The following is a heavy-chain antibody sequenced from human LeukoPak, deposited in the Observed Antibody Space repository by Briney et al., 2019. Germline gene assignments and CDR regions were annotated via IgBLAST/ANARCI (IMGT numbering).Heavy chain of an antibody. CDR3: TRNNWFDP. V-gene: IGHV4-34*01. J-gene: IGHJ5*02. CDR1: GGSISSYY. CDR2: INHSGRT. Sequence: SETLSLTCTVSGGSISSYYWSWIRQTPGKGLEWIGEINHSGRTTYNPSLKSRITISIDTSKNQFSLKLTSVTAADTAVYYCTRNNWFDPWGQGTLVTVSS.